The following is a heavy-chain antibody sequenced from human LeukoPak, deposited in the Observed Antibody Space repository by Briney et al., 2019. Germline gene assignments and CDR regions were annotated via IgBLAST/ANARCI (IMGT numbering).Heavy chain of an antibody. V-gene: IGHV4-39*01. CDR3: ARGVSMIVVVIHDWYFDL. CDR2: SYYSGRT. CDR1: GGSIISSSYY. J-gene: IGHJ2*01. Sequence: PSETLSLTCTVSGGSIISSSYYWDWIRQPPGKGLEWIGNSYYSGRTYYNPSLKSRVTISVDTSKNQFSLKPSSVTATDTAVYYCARGVSMIVVVIHDWYFDLWGRGTLVTVSS. D-gene: IGHD3-22*01.